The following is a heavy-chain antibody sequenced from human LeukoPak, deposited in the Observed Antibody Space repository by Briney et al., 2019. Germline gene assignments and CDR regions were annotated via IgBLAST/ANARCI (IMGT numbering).Heavy chain of an antibody. CDR3: ARDTYDSSGYSFDY. Sequence: SETLSLTCTVSGGSISSYYWSWIRQPPGKGLEWIGYIFYSGSTNYNPSLKSRVTISVDTSKNQFSLKLSSVTAADTAVYYCARDTYDSSGYSFDYWGQGTLVTVSS. CDR2: IFYSGST. CDR1: GGSISSYY. V-gene: IGHV4-59*01. D-gene: IGHD3-22*01. J-gene: IGHJ4*02.